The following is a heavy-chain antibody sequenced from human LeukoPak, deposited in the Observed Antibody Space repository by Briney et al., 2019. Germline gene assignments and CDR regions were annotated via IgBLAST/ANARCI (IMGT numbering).Heavy chain of an antibody. J-gene: IGHJ3*02. CDR2: IRYGGTGD. D-gene: IGHD2/OR15-2a*01. CDR3: AKDASTTSRTLDI. Sequence: GGSLRLSCAASGFTFSNFGMHWVRQAPGKGLEWVACIRYGGTGDYYPDSVEGRFTVSRDNSKNTLFLQMNSLRHEDTAVYFCAKDASTTSRTLDIWGQGTLVTVSS. V-gene: IGHV3-30*02. CDR1: GFTFSNFG.